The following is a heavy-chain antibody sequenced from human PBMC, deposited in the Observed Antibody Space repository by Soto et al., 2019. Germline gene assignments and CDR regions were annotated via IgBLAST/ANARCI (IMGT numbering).Heavy chain of an antibody. CDR2: IHYSGSI. CDR3: AREDDRGDRDYYGLDV. Sequence: QVQLQQSGPGLVKPSQTLSLTCTVSGGSLSYAYYHWTWIRQSPGKGLEWIGYIHYSGSIIYNPSFKSRVTISVAASKHQCSLQRSSVTAADTAVDFSAREDDRGDRDYYGLDVWGQGTTVTVAS. D-gene: IGHD2-21*02. J-gene: IGHJ6*02. V-gene: IGHV4-30-4*08. CDR1: GGSLSYAYYH.